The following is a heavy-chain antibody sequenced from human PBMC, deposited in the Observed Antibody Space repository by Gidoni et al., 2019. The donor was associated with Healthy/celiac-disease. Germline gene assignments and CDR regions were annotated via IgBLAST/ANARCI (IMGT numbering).Heavy chain of an antibody. V-gene: IGHV3-23*01. CDR1: GFTFSSYA. CDR2: ISGSGGST. CDR3: AKDLLGGAYIVGATGGD. D-gene: IGHD1-26*01. Sequence: EVQLLESGGGLVQPGGSLRLSCAASGFTFSSYAMSWVRQAPGKGLEWVSAISGSGGSTYYADSVKGRFTISRDNSKNTLYLQMNSLRAEDTAVYYCAKDLLGGAYIVGATGGDWGQGTLVTVSS. J-gene: IGHJ4*02.